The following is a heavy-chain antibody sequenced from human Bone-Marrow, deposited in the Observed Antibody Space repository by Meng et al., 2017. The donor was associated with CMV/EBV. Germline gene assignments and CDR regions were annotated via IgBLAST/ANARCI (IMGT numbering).Heavy chain of an antibody. CDR3: AKDGRVFVKD. Sequence: GESLKISCAASGFTFSSYAMHWVRQAPGKGLEWVAVIRYDGSNKYYADSVKGRFTISRDNSKKTLYLQMNSLRGEDTAVYYCAKDGRVFVKDWGQGTRVTGSS. V-gene: IGHV3-30*02. CDR2: IRYDGSNK. J-gene: IGHJ4*02. CDR1: GFTFSSYA. D-gene: IGHD3-16*02.